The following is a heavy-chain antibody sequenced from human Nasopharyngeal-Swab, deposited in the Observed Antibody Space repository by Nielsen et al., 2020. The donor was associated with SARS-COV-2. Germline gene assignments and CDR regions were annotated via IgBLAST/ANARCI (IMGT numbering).Heavy chain of an antibody. Sequence: GESLKISCAASGMAFSSYGMHWVRQAAGKGLEWVTVISHDGGNEYYADSVKGRFTISRDNSKNAFYLQMNSLRPEDTATCYCAKDSGSGWFSLFDHWGRGTVVTVSS. J-gene: IGHJ4*02. CDR3: AKDSGSGWFSLFDH. V-gene: IGHV3-30*18. D-gene: IGHD6-19*01. CDR2: ISHDGGNE. CDR1: GMAFSSYG.